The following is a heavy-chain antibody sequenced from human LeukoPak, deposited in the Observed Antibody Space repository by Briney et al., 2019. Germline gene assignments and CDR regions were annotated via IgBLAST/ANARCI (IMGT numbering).Heavy chain of an antibody. CDR3: AKDDITGFDY. CDR1: GFTFSSYG. Sequence: GGSLRLSCAASGFTFSSYGMHWVRQAPGKGLEWVAFISYDGSNKYYADSVKGRFTISKDNSKNTLYLQMNSLRAEDTAVYYCAKDDITGFDYWGQGTLVTVSS. V-gene: IGHV3-30*18. J-gene: IGHJ4*02. CDR2: ISYDGSNK. D-gene: IGHD3-9*01.